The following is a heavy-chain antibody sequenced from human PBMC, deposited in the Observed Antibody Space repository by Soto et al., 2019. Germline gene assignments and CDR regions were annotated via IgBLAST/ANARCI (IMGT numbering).Heavy chain of an antibody. CDR3: ARDSSSFSFDY. CDR1: GGSISSGGYS. V-gene: IGHV4-30-2*01. CDR2: IYHSGST. D-gene: IGHD6-6*01. J-gene: IGHJ4*02. Sequence: QLQLQESGSGLVKPSQTLSLTCAVSGGSISSGGYSWSWIRQPPGKGLEWIGYIYHSGSTYYNPSPKSXXTXSXXRPTNQFSLKLSSVTAADTAVYYCARDSSSFSFDYWGQGTLVTVSS.